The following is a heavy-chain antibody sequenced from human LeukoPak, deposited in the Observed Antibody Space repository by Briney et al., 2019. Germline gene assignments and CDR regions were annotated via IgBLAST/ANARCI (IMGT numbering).Heavy chain of an antibody. CDR3: ASVSAHYYDSTGHAYYFDY. J-gene: IGHJ4*02. CDR2: INHSGST. D-gene: IGHD3-22*01. CDR1: GGSFSGYY. V-gene: IGHV4-34*01. Sequence: SETLSLTCAVYGGSFSGYYWSWIRQPPGRGLEWIGEINHSGSTNYNPSLKSRVTISVDTSKNQFSLKLSSVTAADTAVYYCASVSAHYYDSTGHAYYFDYWGQGTLVTVSS.